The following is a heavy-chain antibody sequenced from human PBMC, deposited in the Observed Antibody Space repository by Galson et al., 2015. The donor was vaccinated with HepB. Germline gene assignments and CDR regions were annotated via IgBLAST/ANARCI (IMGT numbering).Heavy chain of an antibody. CDR2: IYSGGST. CDR1: GFTVSSNY. V-gene: IGHV3-66*01. J-gene: IGHJ3*02. Sequence: SLRLSCAASGFTVSSNYMSWVRQAPGKGLEWVSVIYSGGSTYYADSVKGRFTISRDNSKNTLYLQMNSLRAEDTAVYYCARGIRAAQDAFDIWGQGTMVTVSS. D-gene: IGHD6-6*01. CDR3: ARGIRAAQDAFDI.